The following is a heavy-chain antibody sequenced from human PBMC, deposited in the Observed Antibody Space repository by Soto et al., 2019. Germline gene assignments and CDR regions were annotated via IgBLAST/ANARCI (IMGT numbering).Heavy chain of an antibody. CDR3: TNNDYGGTSPVD. CDR1: GFTFSGSA. CDR2: IRSKANSYAT. D-gene: IGHD4-17*01. Sequence: EVQLVESGGGLVQPGGSLKLSCAASGFTFSGSAMHWVRQASGKGLECVGRIRSKANSYATAYAASVKGRFIISRDDSKNTAYLQMNSLKTEDTAVYYCTNNDYGGTSPVDWGQGTLVTVSS. J-gene: IGHJ4*02. V-gene: IGHV3-73*02.